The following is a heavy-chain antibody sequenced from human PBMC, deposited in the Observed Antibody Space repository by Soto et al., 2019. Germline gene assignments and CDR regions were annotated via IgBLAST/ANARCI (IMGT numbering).Heavy chain of an antibody. V-gene: IGHV3-30-3*01. J-gene: IGHJ6*02. CDR1: GFTFSSYA. CDR3: ARERGGGAAAGKNYYYYYGMDV. CDR2: ISYDGSNK. D-gene: IGHD6-13*01. Sequence: GGSLRLSCAASGFTFSSYAMHWVRQAPGKGLEWVAVISYDGSNKYYADSVKGRFTISRDNSKNTLYLQMNSLRAEDTAVYYCARERGGGAAAGKNYYYYYGMDVWGQGTTVTVSS.